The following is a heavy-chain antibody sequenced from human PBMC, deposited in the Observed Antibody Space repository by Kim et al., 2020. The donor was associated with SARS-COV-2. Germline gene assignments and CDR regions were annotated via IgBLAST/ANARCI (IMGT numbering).Heavy chain of an antibody. Sequence: GGSLRLSCAASGFTFSSYAMSWVRQAPGKGLEWVSAISGSGGSTYYADSVKGRFTISRDNSKNTLYLQMNSLRAEDTAVYYCAKDRNSLLWFGETIGNERFDPWGQGTLVTVSS. D-gene: IGHD3-10*01. CDR3: AKDRNSLLWFGETIGNERFDP. CDR2: ISGSGGST. V-gene: IGHV3-23*01. J-gene: IGHJ5*02. CDR1: GFTFSSYA.